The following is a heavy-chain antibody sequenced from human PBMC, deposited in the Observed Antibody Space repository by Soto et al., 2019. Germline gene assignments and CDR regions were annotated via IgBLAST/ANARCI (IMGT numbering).Heavy chain of an antibody. D-gene: IGHD6-19*01. J-gene: IGHJ6*02. V-gene: IGHV4-39*01. CDR3: RRSSRYSTDV. CDR1: GASIRSSAY. Sequence: SETLSLTCTVSGASIRSSAYWGWIRQPPGKGLEWIGSIYSIGNTYYNPSLKSGVTISADTSKNQFSLNLISVTAAGTAVYYCRRSSRYSTDVWGQGITVTVSS. CDR2: IYSIGNT.